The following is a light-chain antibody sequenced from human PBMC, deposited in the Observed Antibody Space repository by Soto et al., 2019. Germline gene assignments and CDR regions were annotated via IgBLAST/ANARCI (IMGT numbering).Light chain of an antibody. CDR1: RNLLHSNGYYY. Sequence: EIVLTQSPLSLPVTPGEPASISCRSSRNLLHSNGYYYLDWYLQKPGQSPQLLIYLGSNRASGVPDRFSGSGSGTDFTLTISRVEAEDVGVYFCAQGLPTPFTSVCGTKVDIK. J-gene: IGKJ4*01. V-gene: IGKV2-28*01. CDR3: AQGLPTPFT. CDR2: LGS.